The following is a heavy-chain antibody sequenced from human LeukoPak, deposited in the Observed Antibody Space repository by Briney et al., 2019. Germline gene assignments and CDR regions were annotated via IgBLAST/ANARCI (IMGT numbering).Heavy chain of an antibody. CDR1: GFTFSSYG. J-gene: IGHJ4*02. CDR3: APRYYDFWSGNKGAFDY. V-gene: IGHV3-30*02. CDR2: IRYDGSNK. Sequence: PGGSLRLSCAASGFTFSSYGMHWVRQAPGKGLEWVAFIRYDGSNKYYADSVKGRFTISRDNSKNTLYLQMNSLRAEDTAVYYCAPRYYDFWSGNKGAFDYWGQGTLVTVSS. D-gene: IGHD3-3*01.